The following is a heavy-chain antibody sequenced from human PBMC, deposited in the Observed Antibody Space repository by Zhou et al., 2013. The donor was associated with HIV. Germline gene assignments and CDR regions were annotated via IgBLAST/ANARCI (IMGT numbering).Heavy chain of an antibody. CDR3: AGEGGDFTILDYHFDS. J-gene: IGHJ4*02. CDR2: IIPIYGTP. V-gene: IGHV1-69*05. D-gene: IGHD3-9*01. CDR1: VPHG. Sequence: QVQLVQSGAEVKKPGSSVKVSCKGFVPHGISWVRQAPGQGLEWMGGIIPIYGTPTYAQNFQGRVALTTDESTRTAYMELSSLRSEDTAVYFCAGEGGDFTILDYHFDSWGQGTLVTVSS.